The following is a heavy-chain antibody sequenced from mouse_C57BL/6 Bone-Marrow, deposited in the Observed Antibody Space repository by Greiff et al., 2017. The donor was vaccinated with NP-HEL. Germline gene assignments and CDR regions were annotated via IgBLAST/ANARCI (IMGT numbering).Heavy chain of an antibody. CDR3: SDLLLRVYWYFDV. D-gene: IGHD1-1*01. CDR2: IDPANGNT. J-gene: IGHJ1*03. V-gene: IGHV14-3*01. CDR1: GFTIKNTY. Sequence: VQLQQSVAELVRPGASVKLSCTASGFTIKNTYMHWVKQRPEQGLEWIGRIDPANGNTKYAPKFQGKATITADTSSNTAYLQLRSLTSEDTAIYYCSDLLLRVYWYFDVGGTGTTVTVAS.